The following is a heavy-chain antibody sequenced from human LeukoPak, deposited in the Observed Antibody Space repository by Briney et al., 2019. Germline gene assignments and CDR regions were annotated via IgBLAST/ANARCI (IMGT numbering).Heavy chain of an antibody. V-gene: IGHV4-38-2*02. CDR3: ARGTTGTRRSPVEFDY. CDR2: IFHSGST. J-gene: IGHJ4*02. D-gene: IGHD1-1*01. CDR1: SYSISSGYY. Sequence: KSSETLSLTCTVSSYSISSGYYWGWIRQPPGKGLECIGSIFHSGSTYYNPSLMSRVTISVDTSKNQFSLRLSSVTAADTAVYYCARGTTGTRRSPVEFDYWGQGTLVTVSS.